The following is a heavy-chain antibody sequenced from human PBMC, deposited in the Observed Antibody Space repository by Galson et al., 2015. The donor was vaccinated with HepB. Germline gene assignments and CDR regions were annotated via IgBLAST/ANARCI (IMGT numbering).Heavy chain of an antibody. D-gene: IGHD3-22*01. V-gene: IGHV3-66*01. CDR2: IYSGGTT. CDR3: ARRPPYYCDSSGSHYYGLDV. J-gene: IGHJ6*02. CDR1: EFTVSDNF. Sequence: SLRLSCAASEFTVSDNFMTWVRQAPGKGLEWVSVIYSGGTTYYADSVKGRFTISRDNYKNTLYLQMNSLRVEDTAVYYCARRPPYYCDSSGSHYYGLDVWGQGPTVTVS.